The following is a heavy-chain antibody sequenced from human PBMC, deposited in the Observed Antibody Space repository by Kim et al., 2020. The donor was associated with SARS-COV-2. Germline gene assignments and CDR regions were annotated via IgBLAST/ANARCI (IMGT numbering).Heavy chain of an antibody. J-gene: IGHJ4*02. CDR3: AAGYSSGWYVLDGY. D-gene: IGHD6-19*01. Sequence: PALKSRDTISVATSKNQFSLKLSSVTAADTAVYYCAAGYSSGWYVLDGYWGQGTLVTVSS. V-gene: IGHV4-30-2*04.